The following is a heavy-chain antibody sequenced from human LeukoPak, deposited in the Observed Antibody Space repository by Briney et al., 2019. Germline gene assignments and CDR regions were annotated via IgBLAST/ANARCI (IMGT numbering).Heavy chain of an antibody. V-gene: IGHV4-34*01. CDR3: ARGDDFWSGYYGGYFDY. CDR2: INHSGST. J-gene: IGHJ4*02. CDR1: GGSISSYY. Sequence: SETLSLTCTVSGGSISSYYWSWIRQPPGKGLEWIGEINHSGSTNYNPSLKSRVTISVDTSKNQFSLRLSSVTAADTAVYYCARGDDFWSGYYGGYFDYWGQGTLVTVSS. D-gene: IGHD3-3*01.